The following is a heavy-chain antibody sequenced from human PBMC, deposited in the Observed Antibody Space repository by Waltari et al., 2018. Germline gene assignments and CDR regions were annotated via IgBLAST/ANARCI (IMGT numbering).Heavy chain of an antibody. D-gene: IGHD2-2*01. J-gene: IGHJ2*01. CDR2: ISWNGGSK. V-gene: IGHV3-20*01. Sequence: EVQLVESGGRLVRPGGSLRLSCAASGFNLEDYGMTGVRQAPGKGLEWVSGISWNGGSKGYGDALKGRFNISRDNAKNSLYLEINNLRVDDTALYHCVREHYHLGYLDLWGRGTLVTVSS. CDR1: GFNLEDYG. CDR3: VREHYHLGYLDL.